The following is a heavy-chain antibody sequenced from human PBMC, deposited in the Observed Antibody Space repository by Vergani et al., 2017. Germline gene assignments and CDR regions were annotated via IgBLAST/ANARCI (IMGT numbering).Heavy chain of an antibody. CDR1: GGTFSSYA. V-gene: IGHV1-69*12. J-gene: IGHJ5*02. D-gene: IGHD2-2*01. Sequence: QVQLVQSGAEVKKPGSSVKVSCKASGGTFSSYAISWVRQAPGQGLEWMGGIIPICGTANYAQKFQGRVTITADESTSTAYRELSSLRSADTAVYYCERDRAQLPQRSWFDPWGQGTLVTVSS. CDR3: ERDRAQLPQRSWFDP. CDR2: IIPICGTA.